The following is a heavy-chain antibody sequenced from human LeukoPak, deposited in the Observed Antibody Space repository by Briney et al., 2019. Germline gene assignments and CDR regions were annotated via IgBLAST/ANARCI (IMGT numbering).Heavy chain of an antibody. CDR1: GFTFSSYE. V-gene: IGHV3-48*03. J-gene: IGHJ4*02. D-gene: IGHD3-10*01. CDR2: ISSSGSTK. Sequence: PGGSLRLSCAASGFTFSSYEMNWVRQAPGKGLEWVSYISSSGSTKYYADSVKGRFTISRDNSKNTLYLQMNSLRAEDTAVYYCAKGSGSYYPRDNFDYWGQGTLVTVSS. CDR3: AKGSGSYYPRDNFDY.